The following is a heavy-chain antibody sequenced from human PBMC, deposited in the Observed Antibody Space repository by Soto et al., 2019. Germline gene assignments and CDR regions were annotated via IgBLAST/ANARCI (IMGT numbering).Heavy chain of an antibody. CDR3: RWGNKAIVGATTGSFDY. J-gene: IGHJ4*02. V-gene: IGHV1-69*12. D-gene: IGHD1-26*01. CDR2: IIPIFGTA. Sequence: QVQLVQSGAEVKKPGSSVKVSCKASGGTFSSYAISWVRQAPGQGLEWMGGIIPIFGTANYAQKFQGRVTITADESTSTAYMELSSLRSEDTAVYYCRWGNKAIVGATTGSFDYWGQGTLVTVSS. CDR1: GGTFSSYA.